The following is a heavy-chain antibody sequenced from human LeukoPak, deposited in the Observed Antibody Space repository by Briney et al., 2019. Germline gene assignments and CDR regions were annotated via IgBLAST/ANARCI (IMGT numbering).Heavy chain of an antibody. CDR2: ISGSGAST. CDR1: GFTFSSYA. D-gene: IGHD3-9*01. J-gene: IGHJ4*02. CDR3: AKALNYDILTGYWDY. Sequence: GGSLTLSCAASGFTFSSYAMSWVRQAQGKGLEWVSAISGSGASTYYADSVKGRFTISRDNSKNTLYLQMNSLRAEDTAVYYCAKALNYDILTGYWDYWGQGILVTVSS. V-gene: IGHV3-23*01.